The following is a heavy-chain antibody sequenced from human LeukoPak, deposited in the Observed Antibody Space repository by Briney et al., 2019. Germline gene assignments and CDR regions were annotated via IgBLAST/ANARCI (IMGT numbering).Heavy chain of an antibody. V-gene: IGHV4-59*01. CDR1: GGSISSYS. D-gene: IGHD4-17*01. J-gene: IGHJ4*02. CDR2: IYYSGST. CDR3: ARDDYGETFDY. Sequence: SETLSLTCTVSGGSISSYSWSWIRQPPGKGLEWIGYIYYSGSTNYNPSLKSRVTISVDTSKNQFSLKLSSVTAADTAVYYCARDDYGETFDYWGQGTLVTVSS.